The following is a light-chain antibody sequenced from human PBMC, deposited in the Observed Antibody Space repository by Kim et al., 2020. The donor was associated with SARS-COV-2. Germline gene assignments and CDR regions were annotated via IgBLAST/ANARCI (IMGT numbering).Light chain of an antibody. J-gene: IGKJ1*01. CDR2: AAS. Sequence: DIQMTQSPSSLSASEGDRVTITCRASQGVSNYLAWYQQKPGKPPKLLIYAASTLHSGVPSRFSGSGSGTDFTLTISSLQPEDVASYYCQRYDTVPRTFGQGTKVDIK. V-gene: IGKV1-27*01. CDR3: QRYDTVPRT. CDR1: QGVSNY.